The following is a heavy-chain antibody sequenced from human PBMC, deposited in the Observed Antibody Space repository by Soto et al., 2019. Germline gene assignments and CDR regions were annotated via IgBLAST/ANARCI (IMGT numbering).Heavy chain of an antibody. D-gene: IGHD2-2*01. CDR1: GYTFTSYG. J-gene: IGHJ6*02. CDR3: ARLYCISTSCYLDMDV. V-gene: IGHV1-18*01. Sequence: GASVKVSCKASGYTFTSYGISWVRQAPGQGLEWMGWISAYNGNRNYVQKLQGRVTMTTDTSTSTAYMELRSLRSDDTAVYYCARLYCISTSCYLDMDVCGQGTKVTISS. CDR2: ISAYNGNR.